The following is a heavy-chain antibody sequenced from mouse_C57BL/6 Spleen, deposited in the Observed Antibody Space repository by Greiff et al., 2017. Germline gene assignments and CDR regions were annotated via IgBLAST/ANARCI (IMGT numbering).Heavy chain of an antibody. Sequence: EVQLQQSGPELVKPGASVKISCKASGYTFTDYYMNWVKQSHGKSLEWIGDINPNNGGTSYNQKFKGKATLTVDKSSSTAYMELRSLTSADSAVYYCARSNYGSSYDFDYWGQGTTLTVSS. CDR2: INPNNGGT. V-gene: IGHV1-26*01. D-gene: IGHD1-1*01. CDR3: ARSNYGSSYDFDY. J-gene: IGHJ2*01. CDR1: GYTFTDYY.